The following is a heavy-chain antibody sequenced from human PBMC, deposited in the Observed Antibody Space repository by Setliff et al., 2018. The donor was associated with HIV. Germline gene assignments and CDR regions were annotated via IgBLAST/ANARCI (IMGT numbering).Heavy chain of an antibody. D-gene: IGHD3-3*01. CDR3: ARDLSTHWSGYSLAY. V-gene: IGHV1-2*02. CDR2: INPKFGGT. J-gene: IGHJ4*02. CDR1: GYTFTDYY. Sequence: ASVKVSCKASGYTFTDYYFHWVRQAPGQGLEWMGWINPKFGGTLYAQKFQDRVVMTRDLSTTTVYMELSRLTSGDTALYFCARDLSTHWSGYSLAYWGQGTPVT.